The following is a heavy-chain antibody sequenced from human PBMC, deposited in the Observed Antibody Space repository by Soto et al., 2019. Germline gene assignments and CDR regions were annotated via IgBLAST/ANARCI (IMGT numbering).Heavy chain of an antibody. CDR3: ATSTFRTFGAFDI. Sequence: QVQLVESGGGVVQPGRSLRLSCAASGFTFSSYGMHWVRQAPGKGLEWVAVISYDGSNKYYADSVKGRFTISRDNSKNTLYLQMNSLRAEDTAGYYCATSTFRTFGAFDIWGQGTMVTVSS. CDR1: GFTFSSYG. J-gene: IGHJ3*02. CDR2: ISYDGSNK. V-gene: IGHV3-30*03. D-gene: IGHD1-7*01.